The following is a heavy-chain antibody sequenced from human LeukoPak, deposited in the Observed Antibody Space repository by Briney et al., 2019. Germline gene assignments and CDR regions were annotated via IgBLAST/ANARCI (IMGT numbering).Heavy chain of an antibody. CDR3: ARDRGVPRPYYFDQ. V-gene: IGHV4-39*07. CDR2: VHYNGST. J-gene: IGHJ4*02. Sequence: SETLSLTCTVSGGSVRSSSYYWGCTRQPPGKGLEWIGSVHYNGSTCYNPSLGGRVIMSIDTSKNQFSLKLTSVTAADTAMYYCARDRGVPRPYYFDQWGQGTLVTVSS. D-gene: IGHD3-10*01. CDR1: GGSVRSSSYY.